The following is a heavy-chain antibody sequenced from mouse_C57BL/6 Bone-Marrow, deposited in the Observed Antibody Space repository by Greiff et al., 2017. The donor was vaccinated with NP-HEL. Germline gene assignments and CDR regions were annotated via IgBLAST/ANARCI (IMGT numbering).Heavy chain of an antibody. Sequence: VQLQQSGAELVKPGASVKLSCKASGYTFTSYWMHWVKQRPGQGLEWIGMIHPNSGSTNYNEKFKSKATLTVDKSSSTAYMQLSSLTSEESAVYYCARGHFYYAMDYWGQGTSVTVSS. V-gene: IGHV1-64*01. CDR3: ARGHFYYAMDY. D-gene: IGHD3-3*01. CDR1: GYTFTSYW. CDR2: IHPNSGST. J-gene: IGHJ4*01.